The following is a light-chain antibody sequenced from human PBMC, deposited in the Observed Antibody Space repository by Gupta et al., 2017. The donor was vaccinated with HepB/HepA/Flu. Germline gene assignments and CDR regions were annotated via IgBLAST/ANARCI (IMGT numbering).Light chain of an antibody. CDR1: QSLTSNY. CDR3: QQEGDSPIT. J-gene: IGKJ4*01. CDR2: GTS. Sequence: EIVLTQSPDTLSLSPGERATLTCRASQSLTSNYLAWYQQKRGQAPRLLIFGTSTRATGIPDRFSGSGSGTDFTLTISRLEPEDFAVYYCQQEGDSPITFGRGTKVE. V-gene: IGKV3-20*01.